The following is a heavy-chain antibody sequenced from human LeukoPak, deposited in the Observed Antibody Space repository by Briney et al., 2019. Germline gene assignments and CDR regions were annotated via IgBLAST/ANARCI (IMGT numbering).Heavy chain of an antibody. CDR3: ARDSSSGWYSRGGYFDY. D-gene: IGHD6-19*01. CDR1: GYTFTSYG. CDR2: ISAYNGNT. Sequence: ASVKVSCKASGYTFTSYGISWVRQAPGQGLEWMGWISAYNGNTNYAQKLQGRVTMTTDTSTSTAYKELRSLRSDDTAVYYCARDSSSGWYSRGGYFDYWGQGTLVTVSS. J-gene: IGHJ4*02. V-gene: IGHV1-18*01.